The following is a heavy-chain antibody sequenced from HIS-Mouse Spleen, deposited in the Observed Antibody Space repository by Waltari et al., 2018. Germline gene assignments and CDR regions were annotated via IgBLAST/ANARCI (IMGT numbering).Heavy chain of an antibody. D-gene: IGHD3-3*01. CDR2: MNPNSGNT. Sequence: QVQLVQSGAEVKKPGASVTVSCKASGYTFTSYDINGVRRAHGQGLEWMGWMNPNSGNTGYAQKFQGRVTMTRNTSISTAYMELSSLRSEDTAVYYCARVYYDFWSGYYYWGQGTLVTVSS. V-gene: IGHV1-8*01. CDR3: ARVYYDFWSGYYY. CDR1: GYTFTSYD. J-gene: IGHJ4*02.